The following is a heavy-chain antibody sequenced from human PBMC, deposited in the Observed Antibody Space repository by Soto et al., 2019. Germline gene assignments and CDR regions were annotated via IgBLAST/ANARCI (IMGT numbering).Heavy chain of an antibody. Sequence: PSQTLSLTCAISGDSVSSNSAAWNWIRQSPSRGLEWLGRTYYRSKWYNDYAVSVKSRITINPDTSKNQFSLQLNSVTPEDTAVYYCAREKVRAQSIAVAGRGLQHQPNWFDPWGQGTLVTVSS. CDR2: TYYRSKWYN. V-gene: IGHV6-1*01. J-gene: IGHJ5*02. CDR1: GDSVSSNSAA. CDR3: AREKVRAQSIAVAGRGLQHQPNWFDP. D-gene: IGHD6-19*01.